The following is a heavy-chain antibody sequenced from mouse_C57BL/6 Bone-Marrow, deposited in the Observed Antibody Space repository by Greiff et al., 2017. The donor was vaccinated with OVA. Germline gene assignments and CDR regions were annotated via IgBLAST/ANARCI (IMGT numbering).Heavy chain of an antibody. CDR2: ISNLAYSI. J-gene: IGHJ1*03. V-gene: IGHV5-15*04. CDR1: GFTFSDYG. Sequence: EVMLVESGGGLVQPGGSLKLSCAASGFTFSDYGMAWVRQAPRKGPEWVAFISNLAYSIYYADTVTGRFTISRENAKNTLYREMSSLRSEDTAMYYCARPTTVVADWYFDVWGTGTTVTVSS. CDR3: ARPTTVVADWYFDV. D-gene: IGHD1-1*01.